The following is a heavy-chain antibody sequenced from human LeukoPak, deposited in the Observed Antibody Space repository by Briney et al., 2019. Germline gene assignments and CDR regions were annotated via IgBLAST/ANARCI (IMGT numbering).Heavy chain of an antibody. J-gene: IGHJ3*02. CDR3: ARAPRIPYGDSSAFDI. Sequence: SETLSLTCTVSGGSISSSSYYWGWIRQPPGKGLEWIGSIYYSGSTNYNPSLKSRVTISVDTSKNQFSLKLSSVTAADTAVYYCARAPRIPYGDSSAFDIWGQGTMVTVSS. CDR2: IYYSGST. CDR1: GGSISSSSYY. D-gene: IGHD4-17*01. V-gene: IGHV4-39*07.